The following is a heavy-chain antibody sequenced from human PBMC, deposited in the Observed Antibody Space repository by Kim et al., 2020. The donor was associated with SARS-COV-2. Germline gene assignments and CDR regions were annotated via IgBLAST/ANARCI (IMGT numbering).Heavy chain of an antibody. CDR1: GYTFTSYA. D-gene: IGHD5-12*01. J-gene: IGHJ4*02. CDR3: AREGANSGYDRRRFTVDY. Sequence: ASVKVSCKASGYTFTSYAMNWVRQAPGQGLEWMGWINTNTGNPTYAQGFTGRFVFSLDTSVSTAYLQISSLKAEDTAVYYCAREGANSGYDRRRFTVDYWGQGTLVTVSS. CDR2: INTNTGNP. V-gene: IGHV7-4-1*02.